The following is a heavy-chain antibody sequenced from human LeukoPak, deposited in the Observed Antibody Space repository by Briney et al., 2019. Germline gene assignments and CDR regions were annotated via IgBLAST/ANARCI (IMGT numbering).Heavy chain of an antibody. V-gene: IGHV4-39*07. Sequence: PSETLSLTCTVSGGSISSSSYYWGWIRQPPGKGLEWIGSIYYSGSTYYNPSLKNRVTISVDTSKNQFSLKLSSVTAADTAVYYCARVRAAANYYYYGMDVWGQGTTVTVSS. CDR2: IYYSGST. CDR3: ARVRAAANYYYYGMDV. J-gene: IGHJ6*02. CDR1: GGSISSSSYY. D-gene: IGHD6-13*01.